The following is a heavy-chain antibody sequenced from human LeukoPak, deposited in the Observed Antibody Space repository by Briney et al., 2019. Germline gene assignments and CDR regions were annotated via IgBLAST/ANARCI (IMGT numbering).Heavy chain of an antibody. V-gene: IGHV3-23*01. CDR3: AKDTSIGKYCTSGVCSPFDY. D-gene: IGHD2-8*01. Sequence: GGSLRLSCAGSGFTCSSYAMSWVRQAPGKGLEWVSAISDSGDYTYYADSVKGRFTISRDNSKNTLYLHVNSLRAEDTAVYYCAKDTSIGKYCTSGVCSPFDYWGQGTLVTVSS. CDR1: GFTCSSYA. J-gene: IGHJ4*02. CDR2: ISDSGDYT.